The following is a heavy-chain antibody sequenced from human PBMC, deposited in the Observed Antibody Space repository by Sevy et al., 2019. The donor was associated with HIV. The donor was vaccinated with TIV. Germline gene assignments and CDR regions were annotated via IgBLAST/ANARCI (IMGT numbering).Heavy chain of an antibody. CDR2: ISGSSNYI. CDR3: ARDRAMITFGVAEAFDI. J-gene: IGHJ3*02. CDR1: GFTFSSYN. D-gene: IGHD3-16*01. V-gene: IGHV3-21*01. Sequence: GGSLRLSCAASGFTFSSYNINWVRQAPGKGLEWVSSISGSSNYIYYSDSVKGRFTISRDNAKNSLYLQMNSLRAGDTAVYYCARDRAMITFGVAEAFDIWGQGTMVTVSS.